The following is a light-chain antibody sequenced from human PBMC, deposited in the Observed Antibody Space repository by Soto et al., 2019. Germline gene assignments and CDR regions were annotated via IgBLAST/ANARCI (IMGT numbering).Light chain of an antibody. Sequence: EIVLTQSPGTLSLSPGERATLSCRASQSVSSNYLAWYQQKPGQAPRLLIFGISSRATGIPDRFSGSGSGTDFTLTISKLEPEDFAVYHCQQYGGSPLFTFGQGTKLEI. CDR2: GIS. CDR3: QQYGGSPLFT. CDR1: QSVSSNY. J-gene: IGKJ2*01. V-gene: IGKV3-20*01.